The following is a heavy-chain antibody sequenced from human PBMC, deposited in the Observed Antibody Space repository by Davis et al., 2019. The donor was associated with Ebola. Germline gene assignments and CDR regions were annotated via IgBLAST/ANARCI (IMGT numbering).Heavy chain of an antibody. CDR1: GFTVSSNY. Sequence: GGSLRLSCAASGFTVSSNYMSWVRQAPGKGLEWVGFIRSKAYGGTTEYAASVKGRFTISRDDSKSIAYLQMNSLKTEDTAVYYCTRSMIVLVPAAVDYWGQGTLVTVSS. J-gene: IGHJ4*02. CDR3: TRSMIVLVPAAVDY. D-gene: IGHD2-2*01. V-gene: IGHV3-49*04. CDR2: IRSKAYGGTT.